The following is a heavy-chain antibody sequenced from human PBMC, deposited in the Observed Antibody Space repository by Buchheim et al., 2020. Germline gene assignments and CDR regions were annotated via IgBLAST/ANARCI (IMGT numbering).Heavy chain of an antibody. CDR2: IIPILGIA. J-gene: IGHJ6*02. D-gene: IGHD2-2*01. CDR3: ARYCSSTSCYWEYYYGMDV. V-gene: IGHV1-69*02. Sequence: QVQLVQSGAEVKKPGSSVKVSCKASGGTFSSYTISWVRQAPGQGLEWMGRIIPILGIANYAQKFQGRVTITADNSTSTAYMELSSLRSEDTAVYYCARYCSSTSCYWEYYYGMDVWGQGTT. CDR1: GGTFSSYT.